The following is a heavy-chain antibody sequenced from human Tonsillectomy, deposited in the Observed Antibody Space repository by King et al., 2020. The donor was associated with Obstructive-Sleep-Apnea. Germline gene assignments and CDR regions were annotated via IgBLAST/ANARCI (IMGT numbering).Heavy chain of an antibody. V-gene: IGHV3-30*04. J-gene: IGHJ6*02. CDR1: GFTFSTYA. Sequence: VQLVESGGGVVQPGRSLRLSCAASGFTFSTYAMHWVRQAPGKGLEWVAVISYDGSNKYYADSVKGRFTISRDNSKNTLYLQMNSLRAEDTAVYYCARASSKWDLYFDYDMDVWGQGTTVTVSS. CDR3: ARASSKWDLYFDYDMDV. D-gene: IGHD1-26*01. CDR2: ISYDGSNK.